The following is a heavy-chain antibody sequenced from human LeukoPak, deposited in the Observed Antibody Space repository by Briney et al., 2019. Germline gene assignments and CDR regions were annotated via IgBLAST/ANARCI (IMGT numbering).Heavy chain of an antibody. Sequence: GSLRLSCAASGFTFSSYGMHWVRQAPGKGLEWVAVIWYDGSNKYYADSVKGRFTISRDNSKNTLYLQMNSLRAEDTAVYYCARDLTYYYDSSGYDIWGQGTMVTVSS. J-gene: IGHJ3*02. V-gene: IGHV3-33*01. D-gene: IGHD3-22*01. CDR2: IWYDGSNK. CDR1: GFTFSSYG. CDR3: ARDLTYYYDSSGYDI.